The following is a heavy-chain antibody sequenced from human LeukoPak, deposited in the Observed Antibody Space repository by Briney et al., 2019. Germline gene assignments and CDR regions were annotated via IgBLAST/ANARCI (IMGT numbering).Heavy chain of an antibody. J-gene: IGHJ4*02. CDR1: GVSINSGGYY. CDR3: ARDRWSDYGGNSPPDY. CDR2: IYHSGST. D-gene: IGHD4-23*01. Sequence: PSETLSLTCTVSGVSINSGGYYWSWIRQPPGKGLEWIGYIYHSGSTYYNPSLKSRVTISVDRSKNQFSLKLSSVTAADTAVYYCARDRWSDYGGNSPPDYWGQGTLVTVSS. V-gene: IGHV4-30-2*01.